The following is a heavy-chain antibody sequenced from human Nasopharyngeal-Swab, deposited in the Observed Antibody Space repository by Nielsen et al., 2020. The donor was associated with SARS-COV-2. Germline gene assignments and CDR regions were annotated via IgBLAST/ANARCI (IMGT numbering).Heavy chain of an antibody. D-gene: IGHD2-15*01. CDR2: IYHSGST. V-gene: IGHV4-4*02. Sequence: WLRQPPGKGLEWIGEIYHSGSTNYNPSLKSRVTISVDKSKNQFSLKLSSVTAADTAVYYCARVSILKVVVVGYYYYMDVWGKGTTVTVSS. CDR3: ARVSILKVVVVGYYYYMDV. J-gene: IGHJ6*03.